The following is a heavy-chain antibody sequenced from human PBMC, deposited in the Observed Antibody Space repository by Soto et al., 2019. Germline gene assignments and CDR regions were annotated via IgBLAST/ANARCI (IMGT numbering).Heavy chain of an antibody. CDR1: GYTFTSYG. CDR3: ARDYYGSGSYPLIYGMDV. D-gene: IGHD3-10*01. CDR2: ISAYNGNT. J-gene: IGHJ6*02. V-gene: IGHV1-18*01. Sequence: ASVKVSWKASGYTFTSYGISWVRQAPGQGLEWMGWISAYNGNTNYAQKLQGRVTMTTDTSTSTAYMELRSLRSDDTAVYYCARDYYGSGSYPLIYGMDVWGQGTTVTVSS.